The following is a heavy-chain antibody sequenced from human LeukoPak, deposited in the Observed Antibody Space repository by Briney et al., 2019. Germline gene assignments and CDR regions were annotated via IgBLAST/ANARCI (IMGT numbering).Heavy chain of an antibody. CDR3: ARGLRLAPVDY. CDR1: GFTFSSYA. CDR2: ISYDGSNK. D-gene: IGHD3-9*01. J-gene: IGHJ4*02. V-gene: IGHV3-30-3*01. Sequence: PGGSLRLSCAASGFTFSSYAMHWVRQAPGKGLEWVAVISYDGSNKYYADSVKGRFTISRDNSKNTLYLQMNSLRAEDTAVYYCARGLRLAPVDYWGQGTLVTVSS.